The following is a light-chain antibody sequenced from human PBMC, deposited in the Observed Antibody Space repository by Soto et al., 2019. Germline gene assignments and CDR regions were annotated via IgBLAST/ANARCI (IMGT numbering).Light chain of an antibody. CDR3: QLYSRSPRQIT. V-gene: IGKV3-20*01. CDR1: QSVGSSS. CDR2: DIS. J-gene: IGKJ5*01. Sequence: VLTQSPDTLSLSPGERATLSCRASQSVGSSSLGGYQQKPGQAPRLVIFDISNRATGIPDRFSGSGSGTDCTLTISRLEPEDFAVYYCQLYSRSPRQITFGQGTRLEIK.